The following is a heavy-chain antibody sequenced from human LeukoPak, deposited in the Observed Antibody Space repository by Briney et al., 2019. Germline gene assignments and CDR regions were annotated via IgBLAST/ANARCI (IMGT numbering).Heavy chain of an antibody. V-gene: IGHV3-23*01. CDR3: AKGLAVAGKGFDY. CDR2: LTGSGGTT. J-gene: IGHJ4*02. Sequence: PGGSLRLSCAAPGFTFSSYAMNWVRQAPGKGLEWVSSLTGSGGTTYYADSVKGRFTISRDNSKNTLYLQMNSLRDEDTAVYYCAKGLAVAGKGFDYWGQGTVVTVSS. CDR1: GFTFSSYA. D-gene: IGHD6-19*01.